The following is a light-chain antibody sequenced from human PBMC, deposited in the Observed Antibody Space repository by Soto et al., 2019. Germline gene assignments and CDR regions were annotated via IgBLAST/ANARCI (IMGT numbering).Light chain of an antibody. CDR3: CSYAGSSTFVFV. V-gene: IGLV2-23*03. CDR2: EGS. CDR1: SSDVGSYNL. Sequence: QSVLTQPASVSGSPGQSITISCTGTSSDVGSYNLVSWYQQHPGKAPKLMIYEGSKRPSGVSNRFSGSKSGNTASLTISGLQAEDEADYYCCSYAGSSTFVFVFGGGTKLTVL. J-gene: IGLJ2*01.